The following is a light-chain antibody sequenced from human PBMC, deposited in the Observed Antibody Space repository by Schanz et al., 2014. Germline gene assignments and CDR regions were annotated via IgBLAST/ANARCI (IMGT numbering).Light chain of an antibody. V-gene: IGKV3-20*01. CDR1: QSVGSD. CDR2: GAS. J-gene: IGKJ4*01. CDR3: QQYGSSLT. Sequence: EIVLTQSPATLSLSPGERATLSCRASQSVGSDLAWYQQIPGQAPRLLIYGASSRATGIPDRFSGSGSGTDFTLTISRLEPEDFALYYCQQYGSSLTFGGGTKVEIK.